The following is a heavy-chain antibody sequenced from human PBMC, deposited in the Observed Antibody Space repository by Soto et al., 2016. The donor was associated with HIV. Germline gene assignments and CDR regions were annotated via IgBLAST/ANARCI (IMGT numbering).Heavy chain of an antibody. V-gene: IGHV4-38-2*01. Sequence: QVQLQESGPGLVKSSETLSLTCAVSDYSISNDYYWGWIRQTPGKGLEWIGTIYHSGNTYYNPSLKSRVTISIDTSKNQFSLKLSSVTAADTAVYYCAMDTSAWFRFDYWGQGTWSPSPQ. CDR3: AMDTSAWFRFDY. J-gene: IGHJ4*02. CDR2: IYHSGNT. D-gene: IGHD3-22*01. CDR1: DYSISNDYY.